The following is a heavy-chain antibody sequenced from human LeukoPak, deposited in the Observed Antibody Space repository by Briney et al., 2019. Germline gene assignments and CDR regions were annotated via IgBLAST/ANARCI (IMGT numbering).Heavy chain of an antibody. V-gene: IGHV1-24*01. CDR1: GYTLTELS. CDR3: AGRGRDYYYGMDV. CDR2: FDPEDGET. J-gene: IGHJ6*04. Sequence: GASVKVSCKVSGYTLTELSMHWVRQAPGKGLEGRGGFDPEDGETIYAQKFQGRVTMTEDTSTDTAYMELSSLRSEDTAVYYCAGRGRDYYYGMDVWGKGTTVTVSS.